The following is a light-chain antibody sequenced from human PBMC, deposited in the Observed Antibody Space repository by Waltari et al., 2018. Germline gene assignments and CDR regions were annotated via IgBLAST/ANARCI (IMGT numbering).Light chain of an antibody. CDR2: DAS. Sequence: DIQMTQSPSTLSASVGDRVTITCRASQSISGWLAWYQQKPGKAPKLLIYDASSLESGVPSRFSGSGSETEFTLTISSLQPDDFATYYCQQYNSYSPYTFGQGTKLEIK. J-gene: IGKJ2*01. CDR3: QQYNSYSPYT. CDR1: QSISGW. V-gene: IGKV1-5*01.